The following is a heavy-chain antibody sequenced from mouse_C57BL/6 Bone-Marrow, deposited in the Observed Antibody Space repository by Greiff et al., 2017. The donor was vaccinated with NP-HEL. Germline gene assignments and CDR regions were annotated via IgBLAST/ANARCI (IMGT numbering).Heavy chain of an antibody. D-gene: IGHD1-1*01. J-gene: IGHJ2*01. CDR2: IYPGDGDT. Sequence: QVQLKESGPELVKPGASVKISCKASGYAFSSSWMNWVKQRPGKGLEWIGRIYPGDGDTNYNGKFKGKATLTADKSSSTAYMQLSSLTSEDSAVYFCASLFITTVVEDYFDYWGQGTTLTVSS. V-gene: IGHV1-82*01. CDR3: ASLFITTVVEDYFDY. CDR1: GYAFSSSW.